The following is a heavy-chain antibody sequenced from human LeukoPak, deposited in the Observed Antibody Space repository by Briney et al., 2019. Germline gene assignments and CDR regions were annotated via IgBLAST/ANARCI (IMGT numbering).Heavy chain of an antibody. D-gene: IGHD3-22*01. CDR1: GGSISSISYY. CDR3: ARTPSSGYYYGLGSASTFDY. CDR2: IYYSGST. Sequence: PSETLSLTCTVSGGSISSISYYWGWIRQPPGKGLEWIGSIYYSGSTYYNPSLKSRVTISVDTSKNQFSLKLSSVTAADTAVYYCARTPSSGYYYGLGSASTFDYWGQGTLVTVSS. J-gene: IGHJ4*02. V-gene: IGHV4-39*07.